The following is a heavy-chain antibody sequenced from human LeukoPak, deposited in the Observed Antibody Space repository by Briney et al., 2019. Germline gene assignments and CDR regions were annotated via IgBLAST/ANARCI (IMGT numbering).Heavy chain of an antibody. CDR1: GGSINSHY. V-gene: IGHV4-34*01. Sequence: PSETLSLTCTVSGGSINSHYWSWIRQPPGKGLEWIGEINHSGSTNYNPSLKSRVTISVDTSKNQFSLTLSSVTAADTAVYYCARGTPSMVRGVTLYYYYYYMDVWGKGPRSPSP. J-gene: IGHJ6*03. CDR2: INHSGST. D-gene: IGHD3-10*01. CDR3: ARGTPSMVRGVTLYYYYYYMDV.